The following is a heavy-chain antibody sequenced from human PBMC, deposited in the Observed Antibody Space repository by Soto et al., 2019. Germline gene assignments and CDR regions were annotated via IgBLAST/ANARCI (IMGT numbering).Heavy chain of an antibody. CDR1: GGSISSGGYY. V-gene: IGHV4-31*03. J-gene: IGHJ4*02. Sequence: QVQLQESGPGLVKPSQTLSLTCTVSGGSISSGGYYWSWFRQHPGKGLEWLGYIYYSGSTYYTPSLKSRVTISVDTSKSQFSLKLSSVTAADTAVYYCATSGGDYRIFDYWGQGTLVTVSS. CDR3: ATSGGDYRIFDY. CDR2: IYYSGST. D-gene: IGHD4-17*01.